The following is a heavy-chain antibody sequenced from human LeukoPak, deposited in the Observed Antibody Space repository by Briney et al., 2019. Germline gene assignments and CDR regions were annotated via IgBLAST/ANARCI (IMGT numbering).Heavy chain of an antibody. CDR1: GFTFSSYA. V-gene: IGHV3-23*01. CDR2: ISASGGST. Sequence: GGSLRLSCAASGFTFSSYAMSWVRQAPGKGLEWVSTISASGGSTYYADSVKGRFTISRDNSKNTLYLQMNSLRAEDTAVYYCARDPLAVAGTGHYYYYYYMDVWGKGTTVTVSS. D-gene: IGHD6-19*01. CDR3: ARDPLAVAGTGHYYYYYYMDV. J-gene: IGHJ6*03.